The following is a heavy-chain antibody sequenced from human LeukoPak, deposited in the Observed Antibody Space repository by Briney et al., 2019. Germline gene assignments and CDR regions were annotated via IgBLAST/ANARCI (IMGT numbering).Heavy chain of an antibody. Sequence: GGSLRLSCAASGFTFDDYAMHWVRQAPGKGLEWVSLISWDGGSTYYADSVKGRFTISRDNSKNSLYLQMNSLRAEDTALYYCANWDASHSSGWYDYRGQGTLVTVSS. CDR3: ANWDASHSSGWYDY. CDR2: ISWDGGST. J-gene: IGHJ4*02. D-gene: IGHD6-19*01. V-gene: IGHV3-43D*03. CDR1: GFTFDDYA.